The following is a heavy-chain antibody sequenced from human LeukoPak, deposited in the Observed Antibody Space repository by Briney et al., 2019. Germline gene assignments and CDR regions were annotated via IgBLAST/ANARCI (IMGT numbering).Heavy chain of an antibody. CDR2: IYYSGST. CDR1: GGSISSSSYY. CDR3: ARAVRFGGYLNY. D-gene: IGHD5-12*01. Sequence: SETLSLTCTVSGGSISSSSYYWGGIRQPPGKGLEWIGSIYYSGSTYYNPSLKSRVTISVDTSKNQFSLNLTSVTAADTAVYYCARAVRFGGYLNYWGQGTLVTVSS. J-gene: IGHJ4*02. V-gene: IGHV4-39*07.